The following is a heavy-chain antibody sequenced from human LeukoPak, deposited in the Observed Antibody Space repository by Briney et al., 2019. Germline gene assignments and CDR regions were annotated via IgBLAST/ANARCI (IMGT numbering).Heavy chain of an antibody. J-gene: IGHJ4*02. CDR2: INPNSGGT. Sequence: ASVKVSCKASGYTFSGHYIHWVRQAPGQGLEWMGWINPNSGGTNYAQKFQGRVTMTRDTSISTAYMELSRLRSDDTAVYYCARVRHCGGDCYALDYWGQGTLVTVSS. CDR3: ARVRHCGGDCYALDY. V-gene: IGHV1-2*02. CDR1: GYTFSGHY. D-gene: IGHD2-21*02.